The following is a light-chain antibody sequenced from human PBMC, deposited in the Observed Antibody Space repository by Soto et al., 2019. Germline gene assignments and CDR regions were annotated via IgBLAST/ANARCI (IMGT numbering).Light chain of an antibody. CDR3: QQYDNLIT. CDR1: QDISNY. CDR2: DAS. Sequence: DIQMTQSPSSLSASVGDRVTITCQASQDISNYLNWYQQKPGKAPKLLIYDASNLETGVPSRFSGSGSGTDFTFTISSLQPEDIATSYCQQYDNLITFGQGTRLEIK. V-gene: IGKV1-33*01. J-gene: IGKJ5*01.